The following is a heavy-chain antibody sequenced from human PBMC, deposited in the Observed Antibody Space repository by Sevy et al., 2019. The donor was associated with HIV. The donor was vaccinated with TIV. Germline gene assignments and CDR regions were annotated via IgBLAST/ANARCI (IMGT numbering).Heavy chain of an antibody. CDR1: VYTLTELS. Sequence: ASVKVSCKVSVYTLTELSMHWVRQAPGKGLEWMGTFDPEDDEKIYAQKFQGRVTMTEDTSTDTAYMELSRLRSEDTAVYYCATTKDYYDTSGYPFDSWGQGTLVTVSS. V-gene: IGHV1-24*01. CDR3: ATTKDYYDTSGYPFDS. J-gene: IGHJ4*02. CDR2: FDPEDDEK. D-gene: IGHD3-22*01.